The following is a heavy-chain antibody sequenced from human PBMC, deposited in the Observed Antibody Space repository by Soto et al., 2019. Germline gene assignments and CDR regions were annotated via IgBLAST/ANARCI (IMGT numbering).Heavy chain of an antibody. CDR2: IFSDNER. CDR3: ARMNVDSYQFYYAMDV. CDR1: GFSLTTGKMG. J-gene: IGHJ6*02. D-gene: IGHD4-17*01. Sequence: SGPTLVNPTETLTLTCTVSGFSLTTGKMGVSWIRQPPGKALEWLAHIFSDNERSYSTSLQGRLTISKDTSGSQVVLSMTNVDPVDTATYYCARMNVDSYQFYYAMDVWGQGTTVTVS. V-gene: IGHV2-26*01.